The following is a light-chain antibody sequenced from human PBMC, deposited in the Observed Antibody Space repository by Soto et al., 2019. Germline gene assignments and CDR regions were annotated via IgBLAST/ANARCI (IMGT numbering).Light chain of an antibody. CDR1: QTITNNY. J-gene: IGKJ1*01. CDR3: QQCSFSPRT. CDR2: DAS. Sequence: EIVLTQSPGTLSLSPRERATLFCRASQTITNNYLAWYQQKPGQAPRLLIYDASRRATGIPDRFSGSGSGSDFTLTISRLEPEDFAVYFCQQCSFSPRTFGQGTKVEIK. V-gene: IGKV3-20*01.